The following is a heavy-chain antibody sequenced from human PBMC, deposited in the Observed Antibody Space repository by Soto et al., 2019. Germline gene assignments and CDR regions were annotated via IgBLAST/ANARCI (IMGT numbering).Heavy chain of an antibody. V-gene: IGHV4-61*01. J-gene: IGHJ6*02. Sequence: KTSETLSLTCTVSGGSVSSGSYYWSWIRQPPGKGPEWIGYIYYSGSTNYNPSLKSRVTISVDTSKNQFSLKLSSVTAADTAVYYCARVKMVRGVIHYYGMDVWGQGTTVTVSS. D-gene: IGHD3-10*01. CDR2: IYYSGST. CDR1: GGSVSSGSYY. CDR3: ARVKMVRGVIHYYGMDV.